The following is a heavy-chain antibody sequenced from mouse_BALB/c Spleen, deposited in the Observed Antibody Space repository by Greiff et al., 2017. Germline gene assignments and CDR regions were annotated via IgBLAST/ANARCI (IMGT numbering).Heavy chain of an antibody. CDR2: IWAGGST. CDR3: SLGEYGKGAAYAMDY. CDR1: GFSLTSYG. V-gene: IGHV2-9*02. D-gene: IGHD2-10*02. J-gene: IGHJ4*01. Sequence: VQLQESGPGLVAPSQSLSITCTVSGFSLTSYGVHWVRQQPGKGLEWMGVIWAGGSTNYNSAHMYRLSISKDNSKSQFFLKMNSLQTDETAMYYFSLGEYGKGAAYAMDYWGQGTSVTVSS.